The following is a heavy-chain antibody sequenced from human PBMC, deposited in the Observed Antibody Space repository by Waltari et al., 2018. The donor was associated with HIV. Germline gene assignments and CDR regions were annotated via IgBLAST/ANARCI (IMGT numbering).Heavy chain of an antibody. V-gene: IGHV4-39*01. D-gene: IGHD2-2*01. CDR2: IYYSGST. J-gene: IGHJ5*02. CDR3: ARQKGYCSSTSCRGWFDP. Sequence: QLQLQESGPGLVKPSETLSLTCTVSGGSISSSSYYWGWIRQPPGKGLEWIGSIYYSGSTYYSPSLKSRVTISVDTSKNQFSLKLSSVTAADTAVYYCARQKGYCSSTSCRGWFDPWGQGTLVTVSS. CDR1: GGSISSSSYY.